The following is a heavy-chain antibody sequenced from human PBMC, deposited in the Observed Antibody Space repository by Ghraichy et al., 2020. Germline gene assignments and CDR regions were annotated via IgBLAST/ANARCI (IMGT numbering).Heavy chain of an antibody. Sequence: GGSLRLSCAASGFTFSSYAMSWVRQAPGEGLEWVSVISDSNSGAYFADSVKGRFTISRDNSKNTLYLQMNSLRAEDTAVYYCAKGDSWFDPWGQGTLVTVSS. CDR1: GFTFSSYA. V-gene: IGHV3-23*01. J-gene: IGHJ5*02. CDR3: AKGDSWFDP. CDR2: ISDSNSGA.